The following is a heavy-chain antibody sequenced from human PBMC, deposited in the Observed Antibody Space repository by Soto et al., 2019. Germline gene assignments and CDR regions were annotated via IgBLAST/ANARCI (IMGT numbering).Heavy chain of an antibody. D-gene: IGHD4-17*01. J-gene: IGHJ4*02. CDR2: ISTGSSFI. CDR3: ARDSVYGGNPPPFDY. Sequence: GGSLRLSCAASGFTFSSYSMNWVRQAPGKGLEWVSFISTGSSFIYYADSVKGRFTISRDNAKNSLYLQMNSLRADDTAVYYCARDSVYGGNPPPFDYWGQGTQVTVSS. CDR1: GFTFSSYS. V-gene: IGHV3-21*01.